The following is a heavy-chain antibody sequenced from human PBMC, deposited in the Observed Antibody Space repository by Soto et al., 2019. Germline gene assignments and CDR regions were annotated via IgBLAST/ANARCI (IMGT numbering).Heavy chain of an antibody. V-gene: IGHV4-34*01. J-gene: IGHJ6*02. Sequence: QVQLQQWGAGLLKPSETLSLTCAVYGGSFSGYYWSWIRQPPGKGLERIGEINHSGSTNYNPSLKSRVTISVDTYKNQSSLKLSSVTAADTAVYYCARGQGGYYYYGMDVWGQGTTVTVSS. CDR2: INHSGST. D-gene: IGHD3-16*01. CDR1: GGSFSGYY. CDR3: ARGQGGYYYYGMDV.